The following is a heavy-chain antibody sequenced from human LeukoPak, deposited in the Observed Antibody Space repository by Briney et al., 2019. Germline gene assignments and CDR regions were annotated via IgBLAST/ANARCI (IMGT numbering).Heavy chain of an antibody. D-gene: IGHD2-2*01. V-gene: IGHV1-69*13. J-gene: IGHJ6*03. CDR3: ASGDCSSTSCHASGYFSYYYYMDV. CDR2: IISIFGTA. Sequence: SVKVSCKASGGTFSSYAISWVRQAPGQGLEWMGGIISIFGTANYAQKFQGRVTITADEPTSTAYMELSRLRSEDTAVYYCASGDCSSTSCHASGYFSYYYYMDVWGKGTTVTVPS. CDR1: GGTFSSYA.